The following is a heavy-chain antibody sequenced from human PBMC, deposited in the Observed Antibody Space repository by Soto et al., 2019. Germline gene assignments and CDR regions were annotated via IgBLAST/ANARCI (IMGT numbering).Heavy chain of an antibody. Sequence: GGSLRLSCAASGFTFSSYWMSWVRQAPGKGLEWVANIKQDGSEKYYVDSVKGRFTISRDNAKNSLYLQMNSLRAEDTAVYYCARDKGYCSGGSCYYFDNWGQGTMVTVSS. D-gene: IGHD2-15*01. CDR3: ARDKGYCSGGSCYYFDN. V-gene: IGHV3-7*01. CDR1: GFTFSSYW. J-gene: IGHJ4*02. CDR2: IKQDGSEK.